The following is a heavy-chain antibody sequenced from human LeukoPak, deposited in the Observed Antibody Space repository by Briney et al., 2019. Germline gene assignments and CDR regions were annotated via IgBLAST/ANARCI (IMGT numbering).Heavy chain of an antibody. Sequence: SETLSLTCPVSGASISSGDYYWSWIRQPPGKGLEWIGYINYSGSTYYNPSLKSRVTISVDTSKNQFSLKLSSVTAADTAVYYCARVNYYYGSGRLRYYFDYWGQGTLVTVSS. J-gene: IGHJ4*02. CDR3: ARVNYYYGSGRLRYYFDY. D-gene: IGHD3-10*01. CDR2: INYSGST. CDR1: GASISSGDYY. V-gene: IGHV4-30-4*01.